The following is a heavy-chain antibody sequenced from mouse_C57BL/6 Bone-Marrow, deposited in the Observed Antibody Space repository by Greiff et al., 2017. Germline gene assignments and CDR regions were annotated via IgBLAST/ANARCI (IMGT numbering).Heavy chain of an antibody. J-gene: IGHJ3*01. CDR1: GFTFSDYY. CDR2: ISNGGGST. V-gene: IGHV5-12*01. CDR3: ARPGVTGAWFAY. D-gene: IGHD2-1*01. Sequence: EVKVVESGGGLVQPGGSLKLSCAASGFTFSDYYMYWVRQTPEKRLEWVAYISNGGGSTYYPDTVKGRFTISRDNAKNTLYVQMSRLKSEDTAMYYCARPGVTGAWFAYWGQGTLVTVSA.